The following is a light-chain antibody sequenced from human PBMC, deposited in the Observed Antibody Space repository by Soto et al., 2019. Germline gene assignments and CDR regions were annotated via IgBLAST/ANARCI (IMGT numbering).Light chain of an antibody. V-gene: IGKV3-15*01. Sequence: EIVMTQSPATLSVSPGERATLSCRASQSVSSNLAWYQQKPGQAPRLLIYGASTRPTGIPARFSGSGSGTEFPPTISGLQSEDFALYCCQQYNTWPPLTFGQGTRLEMK. CDR3: QQYNTWPPLT. CDR2: GAS. J-gene: IGKJ5*01. CDR1: QSVSSN.